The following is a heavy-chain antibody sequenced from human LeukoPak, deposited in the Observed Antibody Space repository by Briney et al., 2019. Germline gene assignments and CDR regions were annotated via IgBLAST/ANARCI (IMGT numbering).Heavy chain of an antibody. CDR3: AKDFRIGYSAHFDY. D-gene: IGHD2-21*01. Sequence: GGSLRLSCVGSGFTFRGHAMSWVRQAPEKGLEFVSGIYENGGTTYYADSVKGRFSISRDNSKNTLYLQMDNLRGEDTAVYYCAKDFRIGYSAHFDYWGQGALVTVSS. CDR2: IYENGGTT. CDR1: GFTFRGHA. J-gene: IGHJ4*02. V-gene: IGHV3-23*01.